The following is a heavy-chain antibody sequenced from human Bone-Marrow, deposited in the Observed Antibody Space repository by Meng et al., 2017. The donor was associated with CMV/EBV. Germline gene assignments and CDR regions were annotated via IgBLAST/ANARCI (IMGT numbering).Heavy chain of an antibody. CDR2: ISSSSSYI. V-gene: IGHV3-21*01. D-gene: IGHD6-13*01. Sequence: GGSLRLSCAASGFTFSNYEMNWVRQAPGKGLEWVSSISSSSSYIYYADSVKGRFTISRDNAKNSLYLQMNSLRAEDTAVYYCAKTAAGTSWFDPWGQGTLVTSPQ. CDR1: GFTFSNYE. CDR3: AKTAAGTSWFDP. J-gene: IGHJ5*02.